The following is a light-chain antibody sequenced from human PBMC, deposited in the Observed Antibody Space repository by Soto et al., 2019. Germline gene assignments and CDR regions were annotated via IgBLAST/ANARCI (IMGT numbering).Light chain of an antibody. V-gene: IGKV3-20*01. J-gene: IGKJ1*01. Sequence: EIVLTQSPATLSLSPGERATLSCRASQRVATNYLAWYQRKPGQAPRLLIYGASSMATDIPGRFSGSGSGTDFTLTITRLEPEDCAVYYCQQYGSSPPTFGQGTKVEVK. CDR2: GAS. CDR3: QQYGSSPPT. CDR1: QRVATNY.